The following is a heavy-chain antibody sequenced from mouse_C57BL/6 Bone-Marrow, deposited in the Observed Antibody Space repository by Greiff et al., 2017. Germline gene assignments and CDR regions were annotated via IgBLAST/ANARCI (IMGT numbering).Heavy chain of an antibody. V-gene: IGHV14-4*01. J-gene: IGHJ1*03. CDR2: IDPETGDT. CDR1: GFNIKDYY. D-gene: IGHD1-2*01. Sequence: VKLQQSGAELVRPGASVKLSCTASGFNIKDYYMHWVKQRPEQGLEWIGWIDPETGDTEYASKFQGTATITADPSSSTAYLQLSSLTSEDTAVYYCTTGLLRPLNVDVWGTGTTVTVSS. CDR3: TTGLLRPLNVDV.